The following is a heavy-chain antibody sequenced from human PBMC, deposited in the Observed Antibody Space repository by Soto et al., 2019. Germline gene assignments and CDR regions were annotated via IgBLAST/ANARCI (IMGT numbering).Heavy chain of an antibody. V-gene: IGHV1-3*01. D-gene: IGHD1-20*01. CDR1: GYTFTSYA. J-gene: IGHJ4*02. Sequence: ASVKVSCKASGYTFTSYAMHWVRQAPGQRLEWMGWINAGNGNTKYSQKFQGRVTITRDTSASTAYMELSSLRSEDTAVYYCARAQTVYLELGSYWGQGTLVTVSS. CDR2: INAGNGNT. CDR3: ARAQTVYLELGSY.